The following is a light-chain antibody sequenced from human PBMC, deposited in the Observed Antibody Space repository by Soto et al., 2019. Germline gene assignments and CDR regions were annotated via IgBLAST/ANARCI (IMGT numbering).Light chain of an antibody. CDR1: QSVSSN. V-gene: IGKV3-15*01. CDR3: HQRQSWPRT. J-gene: IGKJ1*01. Sequence: EIVMTQSPATLSVSPGERATLSCRASQSVSSNLAWYQQKPGQAPRLLIYGASTRATGIPARFSGSGSGTEFTLTISGLQSEDFAVYYCHQRQSWPRTFGQGTKVEIK. CDR2: GAS.